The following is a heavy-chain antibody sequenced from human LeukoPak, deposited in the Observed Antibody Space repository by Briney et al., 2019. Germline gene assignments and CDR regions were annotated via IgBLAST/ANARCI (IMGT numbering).Heavy chain of an antibody. Sequence: ASVKVSCKASGCTFTSYGISWVRQAPGQGLEWMGWISAHNGNTNYAQKLQGRVTMTTNTSTSTAYMELRSLRSDDTAVYYCARVPYQVRYFDWLLPNWYFDLWGRGTLVTVSS. CDR1: GCTFTSYG. CDR3: ARVPYQVRYFDWLLPNWYFDL. D-gene: IGHD3-9*01. CDR2: ISAHNGNT. J-gene: IGHJ2*01. V-gene: IGHV1-18*01.